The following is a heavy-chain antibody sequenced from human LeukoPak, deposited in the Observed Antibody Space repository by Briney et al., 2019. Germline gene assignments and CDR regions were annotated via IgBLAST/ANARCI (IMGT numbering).Heavy chain of an antibody. CDR3: ARESPVDNWFDP. CDR1: GGSISSGDYY. CDR2: IYYSGST. Sequence: SQTLSLTCTVSGGSISSGDYYWSWIRQPPGQGLEWIGYIYYSGSTYYNPSLKSRVTISVDTSKNQFSLKLSSVTAADTAVYYCARESPVDNWFDPWGQGTLVTVSS. J-gene: IGHJ5*02. V-gene: IGHV4-30-4*08.